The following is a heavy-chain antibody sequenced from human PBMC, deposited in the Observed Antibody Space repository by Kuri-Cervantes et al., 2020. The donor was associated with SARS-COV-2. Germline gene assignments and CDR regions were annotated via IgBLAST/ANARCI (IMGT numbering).Heavy chain of an antibody. J-gene: IGHJ3*02. CDR1: GGSISSSSYY. D-gene: IGHD3-3*01. CDR3: ARSVTKDFWSGVDI. CDR2: IYYSGST. Sequence: GSLRLSCTVSGGSISSSSYYWGWIRQPPGKGLEWIGSIYYSGSTYYNPSLKSRVTISVDTSKNQFSLKLSSVTAAGTAVYYCARSVTKDFWSGVDIWGQGTMVTVSS. V-gene: IGHV4-39*07.